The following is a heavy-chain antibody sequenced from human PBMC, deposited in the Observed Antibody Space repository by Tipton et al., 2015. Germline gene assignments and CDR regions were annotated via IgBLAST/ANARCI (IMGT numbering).Heavy chain of an antibody. V-gene: IGHV4-61*01. CDR2: IVSGGST. Sequence: TLSLTCTVSGGPVISGTDYWSWIRQPPGKGLEWIGCIVSGGSTNYNPSLRSRVTISLDTSKDQFSLNLNSVTAADTAVYYCTKFNCGGDCYSYRGWFDPWGQGTLVTVSS. CDR1: GGPVISGTDY. D-gene: IGHD2-21*02. CDR3: TKFNCGGDCYSYRGWFDP. J-gene: IGHJ5*02.